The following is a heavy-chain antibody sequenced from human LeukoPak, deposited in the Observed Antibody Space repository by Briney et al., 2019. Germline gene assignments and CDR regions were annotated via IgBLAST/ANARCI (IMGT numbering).Heavy chain of an antibody. CDR2: IIPIFGTA. D-gene: IGHD2-2*01. Sequence: SVKVSCKASGGTFSSYAISWVRQAPGQGLEWMGGIIPIFGTANYAQKFQGRVTITTDESTSTAYMELSSLRSEDTAVYYCARVGYCSSTSCYDWFDPWGQGTPVTVSS. CDR3: ARVGYCSSTSCYDWFDP. V-gene: IGHV1-69*05. CDR1: GGTFSSYA. J-gene: IGHJ5*02.